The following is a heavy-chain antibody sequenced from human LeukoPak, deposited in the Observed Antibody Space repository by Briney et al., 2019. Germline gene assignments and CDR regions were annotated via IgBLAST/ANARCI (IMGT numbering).Heavy chain of an antibody. Sequence: SETLSLTCSVSGGSISRNSYYWGWIRQPPGKGLEWIGNMDYSGITYYNPSLKSRVAIPVDTSMNEFSLKLSSVPAADTAVYYCVRRILGAASDSFDYWGQGTLVTVSS. CDR3: VRRILGAASDSFDY. CDR2: MDYSGIT. D-gene: IGHD1-26*01. J-gene: IGHJ4*02. V-gene: IGHV4-39*01. CDR1: GGSISRNSYY.